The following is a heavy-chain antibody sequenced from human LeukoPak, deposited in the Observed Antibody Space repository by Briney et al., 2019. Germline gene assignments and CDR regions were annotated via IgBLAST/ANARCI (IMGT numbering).Heavy chain of an antibody. J-gene: IGHJ5*02. CDR3: ATTGGSGYENSRRWFDP. V-gene: IGHV1-2*02. D-gene: IGHD5-12*01. CDR2: INPNSGGT. CDR1: GYTFTGYY. Sequence: GASVKVSCKASGYTFTGYYMHWVRQAPGQGLEWMGWINPNSGGTNYAQKFQGRVTMTEDTSTDTAYMELSSLRSEDTAVYYCATTGGSGYENSRRWFDPWGQGTLVTVSS.